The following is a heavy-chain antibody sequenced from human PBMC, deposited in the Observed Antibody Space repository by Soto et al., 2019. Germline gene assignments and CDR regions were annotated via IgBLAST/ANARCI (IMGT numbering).Heavy chain of an antibody. CDR3: ARTLTYYDILTGYYPTFFDY. Sequence: ESGPTLVNPTETLTLTCTVSGFSLSNARMGVSWIRQPPGKALEWLAHIFSNDEKSYSTSLKSRLTISKDTSKSQVVLTMTNMDPVDTATYYCARTLTYYDILTGYYPTFFDYWGQGTLVTVSS. J-gene: IGHJ4*02. D-gene: IGHD3-9*01. CDR1: GFSLSNARMG. V-gene: IGHV2-26*01. CDR2: IFSNDEK.